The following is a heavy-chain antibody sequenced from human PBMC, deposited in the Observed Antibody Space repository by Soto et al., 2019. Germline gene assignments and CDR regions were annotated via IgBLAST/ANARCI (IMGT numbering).Heavy chain of an antibody. Sequence: VQLVESGGGLVQPGGSLRLSCAASGFTFSSYAISWVRQAPGQGLEWMGGIIPIFGTANYAQKFQGRVTITADKSTSTAYMELSSLRSEDTAVYYCARDGSSSGWYHWGQGTLVTVSS. CDR3: ARDGSSSGWYH. J-gene: IGHJ5*02. V-gene: IGHV1-69*06. D-gene: IGHD6-19*01. CDR1: GFTFSSYA. CDR2: IIPIFGTA.